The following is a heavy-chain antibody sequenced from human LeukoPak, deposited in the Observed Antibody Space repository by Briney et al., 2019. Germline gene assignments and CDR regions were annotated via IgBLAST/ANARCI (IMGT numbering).Heavy chain of an antibody. Sequence: GGSLRLSCAASGLTFSSYWMSWVRQAPGKGLEWVANIKQDGSEKYYVDSVKGRFTISRDYAKNSLYLQMNSLRAEDTAVYYCAREGGSGWYGGNYFDYWGQGTLVTVSS. CDR2: IKQDGSEK. CDR1: GLTFSSYW. J-gene: IGHJ4*02. V-gene: IGHV3-7*01. D-gene: IGHD6-19*01. CDR3: AREGGSGWYGGNYFDY.